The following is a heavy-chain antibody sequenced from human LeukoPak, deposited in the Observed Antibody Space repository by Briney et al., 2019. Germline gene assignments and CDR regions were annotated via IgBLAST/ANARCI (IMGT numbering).Heavy chain of an antibody. D-gene: IGHD3-22*01. V-gene: IGHV5-51*01. CDR3: ARLKVRAFDI. CDR1: GYNFATYW. J-gene: IGHJ3*02. Sequence: GESLKISCKVSGYNFATYWIGWVRQMPGKGLEWMGIIYPGDSDTRYSPSFQGQVTISADKSISTAYLQWSSLKASDAAMYYCARLKVRAFDIWGQGTMVTVSS. CDR2: IYPGDSDT.